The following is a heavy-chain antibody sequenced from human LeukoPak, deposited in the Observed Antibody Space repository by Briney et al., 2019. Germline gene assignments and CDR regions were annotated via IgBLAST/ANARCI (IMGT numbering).Heavy chain of an antibody. Sequence: SETLSLTCAVYGGSFSGYYWSWIRQPPGKGLEWIGEINHSGSTNYNPSLKSRVTISVDTSKNQFSLKLSSVTAADTAVYYCARGSLGYCSSTSCYTAYNWNYFLSWGQGTLVTVSS. J-gene: IGHJ5*02. CDR2: INHSGST. CDR1: GGSFSGYY. V-gene: IGHV4-34*01. D-gene: IGHD2-2*02. CDR3: ARGSLGYCSSTSCYTAYNWNYFLS.